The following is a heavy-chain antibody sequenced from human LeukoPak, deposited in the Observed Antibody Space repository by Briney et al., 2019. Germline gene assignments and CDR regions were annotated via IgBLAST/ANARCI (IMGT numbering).Heavy chain of an antibody. CDR1: GFTFSSYW. CDR3: ARQTGGDCYSGCFFDY. CDR2: IKQDGSEK. D-gene: IGHD2-21*02. V-gene: IGHV3-7*01. Sequence: GGSLRLSCAASGFTFSSYWMSWVRQAPGKGLEWVANIKQDGSEKYYVDSVKGRFTISRDNAKNSLYLQMNSLRAEDTAVYYCARQTGGDCYSGCFFDYWGQGTLVTVSS. J-gene: IGHJ4*02.